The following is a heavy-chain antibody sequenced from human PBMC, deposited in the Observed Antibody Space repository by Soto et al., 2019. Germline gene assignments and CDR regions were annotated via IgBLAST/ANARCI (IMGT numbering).Heavy chain of an antibody. CDR2: IYYGGST. D-gene: IGHD4-17*01. Sequence: SETLSLTCTVSGYSISTDFWSWIRQSPGKGLEWIGFIYYGGSTNYNPSLKSRVTISVDTPKNQLSLKLSSVTAADTAVYYCARGFPTVVTVDYWGQGTLVTVSS. V-gene: IGHV4-59*08. CDR3: ARGFPTVVTVDY. CDR1: GYSISTDF. J-gene: IGHJ4*02.